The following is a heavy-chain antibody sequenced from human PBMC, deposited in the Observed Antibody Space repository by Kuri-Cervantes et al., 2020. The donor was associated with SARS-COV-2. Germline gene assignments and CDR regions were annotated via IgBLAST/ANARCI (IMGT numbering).Heavy chain of an antibody. V-gene: IGHV3-23*01. CDR3: AGGVATLLGFDY. D-gene: IGHD1-26*01. CDR2: ISGSGGST. J-gene: IGHJ4*02. CDR1: GFTFSSYA. Sequence: GGSLRLSCAASGFTFSSYAMSWVRQAPGKGLEWVSAISGSGGSTYYADSVKGRFTISRDNSKNTLYLQIHSLRAEDTAVYYCAGGVATLLGFDYWGQGTLAIVSS.